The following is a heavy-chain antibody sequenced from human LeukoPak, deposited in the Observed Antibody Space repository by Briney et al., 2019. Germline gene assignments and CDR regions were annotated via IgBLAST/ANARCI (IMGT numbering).Heavy chain of an antibody. Sequence: SVKVSCKASGGTFSSYAVSWVRQAPGQGLEWMGRIIPIFGTANYAQKFQGRVTITTDESTSTAYMELSSLRSEDTAVYYCAREYYYDSSGYYYVIDYWGQGTLVTVSS. CDR1: GGTFSSYA. D-gene: IGHD3-22*01. CDR3: AREYYYDSSGYYYVIDY. CDR2: IIPIFGTA. J-gene: IGHJ4*02. V-gene: IGHV1-69*05.